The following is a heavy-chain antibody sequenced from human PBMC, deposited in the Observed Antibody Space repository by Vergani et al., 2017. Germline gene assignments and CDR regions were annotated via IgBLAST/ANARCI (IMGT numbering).Heavy chain of an antibody. Sequence: EVQLVESGGGLVQPGGSLRLSRAASGFTFSSYAMHWVRQAPGKGLEYVSAISSNGGSTYYANSVKGRFTISRDNSKNTLYLQMGSLRAEDMAVYYCARVSRGLFDYWGPGTLVTVSS. CDR1: GFTFSSYA. CDR3: ARVSRGLFDY. D-gene: IGHD3-10*01. V-gene: IGHV3-64*01. CDR2: ISSNGGST. J-gene: IGHJ4*02.